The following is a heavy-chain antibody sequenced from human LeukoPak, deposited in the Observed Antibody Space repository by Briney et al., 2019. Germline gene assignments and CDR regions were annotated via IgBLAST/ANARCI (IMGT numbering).Heavy chain of an antibody. J-gene: IGHJ2*01. V-gene: IGHV3-30*07. CDR2: ISYDGNDK. D-gene: IGHD4-17*01. Sequence: PGGSLRLSCAASGFTFSHFGMHWVRQAPGKGLEWVTAISYDGNDKYYADSVKGRFSISRDNSRNRMYLQMGSLRPEDTAVYYCARPNDYGDYRYFDLWGRGTLVTVFS. CDR1: GFTFSHFG. CDR3: ARPNDYGDYRYFDL.